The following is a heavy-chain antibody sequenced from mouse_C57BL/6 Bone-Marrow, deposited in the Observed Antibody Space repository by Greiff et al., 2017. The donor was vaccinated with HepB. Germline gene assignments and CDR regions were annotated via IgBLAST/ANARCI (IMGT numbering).Heavy chain of an antibody. J-gene: IGHJ2*01. D-gene: IGHD1-1*01. Sequence: QVQLKQPGTELVKPGASVKLSCKASGYTFTSYWMHWVKQRPGQGLEWIGNINPSNGGTNYNEKFKSKATMNVDKSSSTAYMQISSLTSEYSAVYYGARGRFITTGVARDFDYWGQGTTLTVSS. CDR2: INPSNGGT. V-gene: IGHV1-53*01. CDR1: GYTFTSYW. CDR3: ARGRFITTGVARDFDY.